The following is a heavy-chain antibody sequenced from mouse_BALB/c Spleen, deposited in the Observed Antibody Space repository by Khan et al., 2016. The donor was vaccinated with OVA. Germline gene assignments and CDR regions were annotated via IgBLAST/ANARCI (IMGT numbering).Heavy chain of an antibody. Sequence: QIQLVQSGPELKKPGETVQISCKASGFTFTNYGMNWVRQAPGKGLKWMGWINTYTGEPTSTDDFKGRFAFSLETSASTAYLQINSLKNEDTATYCCARVGYNGTMDFWGQGTSVTVSS. D-gene: IGHD2-14*01. V-gene: IGHV9-3-1*01. CDR3: ARVGYNGTMDF. J-gene: IGHJ4*01. CDR1: GFTFTNYG. CDR2: INTYTGEP.